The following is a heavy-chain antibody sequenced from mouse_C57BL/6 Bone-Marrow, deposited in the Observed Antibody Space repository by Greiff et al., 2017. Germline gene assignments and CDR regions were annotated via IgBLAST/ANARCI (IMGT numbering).Heavy chain of an antibody. Sequence: QVQLKESGAELARPGASVKLSCKASGYTFTSYGISWVKQRPGQGLEWIGEIYPRSGNTYYNEKFKGKATLTADKSSSTAYMVLRSLTSEDSAVYYCVITTVVAFSKYFDYWGQGTTLTVSS. CDR1: GYTFTSYG. J-gene: IGHJ2*01. CDR2: IYPRSGNT. V-gene: IGHV1-81*01. CDR3: VITTVVAFSKYFDY. D-gene: IGHD1-1*01.